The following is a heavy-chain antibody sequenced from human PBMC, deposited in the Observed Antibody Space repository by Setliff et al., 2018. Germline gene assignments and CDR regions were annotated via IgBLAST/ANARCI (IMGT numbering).Heavy chain of an antibody. J-gene: IGHJ4*02. V-gene: IGHV3-11*01. Sequence: GGSLRLSCAASGFSFSDYYMMWIRQAPGKGLEWVSCISNDAYTIHYADSMKGRLTIARDNSKNSVFLQMNSLRVEDTAVYYCARVHYETSTYSPTLFDHWGQGALVTVSS. CDR2: ISNDAYTI. CDR1: GFSFSDYY. D-gene: IGHD3-22*01. CDR3: ARVHYETSTYSPTLFDH.